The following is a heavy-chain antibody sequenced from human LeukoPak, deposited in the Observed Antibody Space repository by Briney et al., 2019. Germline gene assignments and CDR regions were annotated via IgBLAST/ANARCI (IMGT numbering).Heavy chain of an antibody. D-gene: IGHD6-13*01. J-gene: IGHJ4*02. CDR3: AKLGHGSSWSHFDY. CDR2: ISAGGGST. Sequence: WGSLRLSCAVSEFTFSSCAMSWVRQAPGQGLEWVSGISAGGGSTYYAASVKGRFTISRDTSKNTLYLQMNSLRAEDTAVYYCAKLGHGSSWSHFDYWGQGTLVTVSS. CDR1: EFTFSSCA. V-gene: IGHV3-23*01.